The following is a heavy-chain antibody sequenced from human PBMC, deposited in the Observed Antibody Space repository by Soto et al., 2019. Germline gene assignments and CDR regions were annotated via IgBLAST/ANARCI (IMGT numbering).Heavy chain of an antibody. Sequence: QITLKESGPTLVKPTQTLTLTCTFSGFSLSTSGVGVGWIRQPPGKALEWLALIYWDDDKRYSPSLKSRLTITKDTSKNQVVLTMTNMDPVDTATYYCAHIFCSDGSCYTPQPVLGYFDLWGRGTLVTVSS. V-gene: IGHV2-5*02. CDR3: AHIFCSDGSCYTPQPVLGYFDL. J-gene: IGHJ2*01. D-gene: IGHD2-15*01. CDR1: GFSLSTSGVG. CDR2: IYWDDDK.